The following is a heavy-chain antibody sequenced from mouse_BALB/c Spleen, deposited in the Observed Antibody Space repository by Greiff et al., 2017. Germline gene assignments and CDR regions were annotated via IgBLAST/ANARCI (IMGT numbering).Heavy chain of an antibody. Sequence: QVQLKQSGPGLVAPSQSLSITCTASGFSLTGYGVNWVRQPPGKGLEWLGMIWGDGSTDYYSALKSRLSISKDNSKSQVFLKMNSLQTDDTARYYCARGEGYDYDVGMDYWGQGTSVTVSS. CDR3: ARGEGYDYDVGMDY. CDR2: IWGDGST. D-gene: IGHD2-4*01. CDR1: GFSLTGYG. V-gene: IGHV2-6-7*01. J-gene: IGHJ4*01.